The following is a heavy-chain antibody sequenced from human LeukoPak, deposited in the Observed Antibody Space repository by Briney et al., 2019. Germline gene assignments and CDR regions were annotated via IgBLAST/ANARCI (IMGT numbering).Heavy chain of an antibody. J-gene: IGHJ3*02. Sequence: SQTLSLTCAISGDSVSSNSAAWNWIRQSPSRGLEWLGRTYYRSKWYNDYAVSVKSRITINPVTSKNQFSLQLNSVTPEDTAVYYCARDRGYSNRVAYAFDIWGQGTMVTVSS. CDR1: GDSVSSNSAA. V-gene: IGHV6-1*01. CDR3: ARDRGYSNRVAYAFDI. D-gene: IGHD6-13*01. CDR2: TYYRSKWYN.